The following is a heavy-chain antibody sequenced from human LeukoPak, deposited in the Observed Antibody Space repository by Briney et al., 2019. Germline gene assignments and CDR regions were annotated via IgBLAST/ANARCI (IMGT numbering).Heavy chain of an antibody. V-gene: IGHV3-7*01. CDR3: AKGGERGTFYFDY. D-gene: IGHD1-1*01. CDR2: IKQDGSEK. CDR1: GFTFSSYW. Sequence: GGSLRLSCVASGFTFSSYWMSWVRQAPGKGLEWVANIKQDGSEKYYVDSVKGRFTISRDNAKNSLYLQMNSLRAEDTAVYYCAKGGERGTFYFDYWGQGTLVTVSS. J-gene: IGHJ4*02.